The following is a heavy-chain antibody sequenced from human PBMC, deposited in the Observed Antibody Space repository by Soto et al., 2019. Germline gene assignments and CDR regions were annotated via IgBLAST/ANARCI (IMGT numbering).Heavy chain of an antibody. CDR1: GGTFSSYA. J-gene: IGHJ6*02. V-gene: IGHV1-69*13. CDR2: IIPIFGTA. D-gene: IGHD3-22*01. CDR3: ATYYYDSSGYYYYYGMDV. Sequence: SVKVSCKASGGTFSSYAISWVRQAPGQGLEWMGGIIPIFGTANYAQKFQGRVTITADESTSTAYMELSSLRSEDTAVCYCATYYYDSSGYYYYYGMDVWGQGTTVTVSS.